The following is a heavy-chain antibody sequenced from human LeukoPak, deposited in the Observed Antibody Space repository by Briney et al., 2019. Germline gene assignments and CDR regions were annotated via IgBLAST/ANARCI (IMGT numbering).Heavy chain of an antibody. Sequence: PGGSLRLSCAASEFTFSSYSMNWVRQAPGKGLEWVSYISSSSSTIYYADSVKGRFTISRDNAKNSLYLQMNSLRDEDTAVYYCARDLGYGGPKYFDYWGQGTLVTVSS. CDR1: EFTFSSYS. CDR3: ARDLGYGGPKYFDY. J-gene: IGHJ4*02. V-gene: IGHV3-48*02. CDR2: ISSSSSTI. D-gene: IGHD4-23*01.